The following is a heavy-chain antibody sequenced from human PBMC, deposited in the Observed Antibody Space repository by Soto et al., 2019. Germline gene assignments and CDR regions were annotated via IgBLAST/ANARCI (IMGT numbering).Heavy chain of an antibody. CDR1: GGTLSSYA. CDR2: IIPIFGTA. J-gene: IGHJ3*02. CDR3: ARGPLKLVGNAFDI. V-gene: IGHV1-69*13. D-gene: IGHD6-13*01. Sequence: GASVKVSCKASGGTLSSYAISWVRQAPGQGLEWMGGIIPIFGTANYAQKFQGRVTITADESTSTAYMELSRLRSDDTAVYYCARGPLKLVGNAFDIWGQGTMVTVSS.